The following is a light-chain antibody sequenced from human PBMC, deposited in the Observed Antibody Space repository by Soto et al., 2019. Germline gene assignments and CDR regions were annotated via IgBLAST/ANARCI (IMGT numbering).Light chain of an antibody. Sequence: EIVLTQSPGTLSLSPGETATLSCRASETVDTSSLGRYQQKPGRAPSLLIYSASRRARGIADRFSASGFATEFTLTISRLEPEDFAVYYCHQYGSSPLTFGGGTKVEI. V-gene: IGKV3-20*01. CDR3: HQYGSSPLT. CDR2: SAS. J-gene: IGKJ4*01. CDR1: ETVDTSS.